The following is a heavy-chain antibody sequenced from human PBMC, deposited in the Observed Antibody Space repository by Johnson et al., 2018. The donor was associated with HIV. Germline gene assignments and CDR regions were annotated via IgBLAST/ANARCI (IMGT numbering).Heavy chain of an antibody. V-gene: IGHV3-74*02. CDR1: GFTFNDHW. CDR3: VRTSCTGARCLGYAPCDV. Sequence: VQLVESGGGLIQPGGSLRLSCAASGFTFNDHWMQWVRQAPGKGLVWVSRINGDGSRTSYADSVKGRFTIARDNAKNTLFLEMKSLRAEDTAVYYCVRTSCTGARCLGYAPCDVWGQGTMVTVSS. D-gene: IGHD3-16*01. J-gene: IGHJ3*01. CDR2: INGDGSRT.